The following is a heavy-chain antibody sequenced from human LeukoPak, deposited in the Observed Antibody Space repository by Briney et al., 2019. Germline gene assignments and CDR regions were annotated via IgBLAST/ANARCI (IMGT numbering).Heavy chain of an antibody. Sequence: GGSLRLSCAASGFTFDDYAMHWVRQVPGRGLEWVSLITGDGGSTYYADSVKGRFTISRDNIKNSLYLQMNSLRTEDTALYYCAKAPPSGSSCYIYYFDYWGQGTLVTVSS. CDR2: ITGDGGST. V-gene: IGHV3-43*02. CDR1: GFTFDDYA. J-gene: IGHJ4*02. CDR3: AKAPPSGSSCYIYYFDY. D-gene: IGHD6-13*01.